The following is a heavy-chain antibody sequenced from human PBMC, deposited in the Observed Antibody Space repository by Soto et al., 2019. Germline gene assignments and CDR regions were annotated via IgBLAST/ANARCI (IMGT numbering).Heavy chain of an antibody. Sequence: QVQLVESGGGVVQPGRSLRLSCAASGFTFSSYGMHWVRQAPGKGLEWVAVIWYDGSNKYYADSVKGRFTISRDNSKNTLYLQMNSLRAEDTAVYYCACWGQWLEFDYWGQGTLVTVSS. CDR1: GFTFSSYG. CDR2: IWYDGSNK. D-gene: IGHD6-19*01. CDR3: ACWGQWLEFDY. V-gene: IGHV3-33*01. J-gene: IGHJ4*02.